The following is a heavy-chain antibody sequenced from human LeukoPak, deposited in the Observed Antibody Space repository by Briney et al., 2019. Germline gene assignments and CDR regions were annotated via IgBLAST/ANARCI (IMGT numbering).Heavy chain of an antibody. CDR3: ARAPPRTSCCLDAFDI. CDR2: IIPIFGTA. V-gene: IGHV1-69*13. D-gene: IGHD2-2*01. Sequence: SVKVSCKASGYTFTSYAISWVRQAPGQGLEWMGGIIPIFGTANYAQKFQGRVTITADESTSTAYMELSSLRSEDTAVYYCARAPPRTSCCLDAFDIWGQGTMVTVSS. CDR1: GYTFTSYA. J-gene: IGHJ3*02.